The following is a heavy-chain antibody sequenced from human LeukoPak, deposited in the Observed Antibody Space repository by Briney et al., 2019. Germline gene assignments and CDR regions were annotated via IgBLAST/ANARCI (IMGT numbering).Heavy chain of an antibody. CDR3: TSHPYSSTWYLPP. V-gene: IGHV3-49*03. CDR1: GFTFGDYA. J-gene: IGHJ5*02. Sequence: GGSLRLSCTASGFTFGDYAMSWFRQTPGKGLEWVGFIGSKAYGGTTEYAASVKGRFTISRDDSKSIAYLQMNSLKTDDTAVYYCTSHPYSSTWYLPPWGQGTLVTVSS. CDR2: IGSKAYGGTT. D-gene: IGHD6-13*01.